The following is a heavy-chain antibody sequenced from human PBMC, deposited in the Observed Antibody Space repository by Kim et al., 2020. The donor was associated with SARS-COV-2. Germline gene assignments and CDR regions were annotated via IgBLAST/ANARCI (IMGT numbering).Heavy chain of an antibody. J-gene: IGHJ6*03. D-gene: IGHD3-10*01. CDR1: GFTFRSYE. V-gene: IGHV3-48*03. CDR3: ARRGVPYYYGSGSSNYCMDV. Sequence: GGSLRLSCAASGFTFRSYEMNWVRQAPGKGLEWVSYISSSGSAMHYADAVKGRFTISRDNAKNSLFLQMSSLRADDTAVYFCARRGVPYYYGSGSSNYCMDVWGKGTSVIVS. CDR2: ISSSGSAM.